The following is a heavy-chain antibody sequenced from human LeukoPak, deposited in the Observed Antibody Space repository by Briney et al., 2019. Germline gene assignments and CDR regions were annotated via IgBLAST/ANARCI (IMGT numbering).Heavy chain of an antibody. J-gene: IGHJ4*02. Sequence: GASVKVSCKVSGYTLTELSMHRVRQAPGKGLEWMGGFDPEDGETIYAQKFQGRVTMTEDTSTDTAYMELSSLRSEDTAVYYCATGYYYDSSGYYLDYWGQGTLITVSS. CDR1: GYTLTELS. CDR2: FDPEDGET. D-gene: IGHD3-22*01. CDR3: ATGYYYDSSGYYLDY. V-gene: IGHV1-24*01.